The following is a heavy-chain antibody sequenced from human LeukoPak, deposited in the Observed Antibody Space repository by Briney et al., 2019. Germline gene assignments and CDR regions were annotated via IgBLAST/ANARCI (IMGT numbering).Heavy chain of an antibody. D-gene: IGHD1-26*01. V-gene: IGHV3-9*01. J-gene: IGHJ4*02. Sequence: GGSLRLSCAASGFTFHDYAMHWVRQAPGKGLEWVSAISWNSVGIGYADSVKGRFTISRDNAKNSLYLQMNSLRAEDTALYYCARDLWVGPTPSVPDYWGQGTLVTVSS. CDR1: GFTFHDYA. CDR2: ISWNSVGI. CDR3: ARDLWVGPTPSVPDY.